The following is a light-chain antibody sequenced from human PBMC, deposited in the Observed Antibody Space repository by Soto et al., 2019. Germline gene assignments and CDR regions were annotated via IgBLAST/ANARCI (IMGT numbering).Light chain of an antibody. CDR1: QSVSSSY. Sequence: EIELTQSPGTLSLSPGERATLSCRASQSVSSSYLAWYQQKPGQAPRLLIYGASSRATGIPDRFSGSGSGTDFPLTISRLEPEDFAVYYCQQYDSSRTFGQGTKVEIK. V-gene: IGKV3-20*01. CDR3: QQYDSSRT. J-gene: IGKJ1*01. CDR2: GAS.